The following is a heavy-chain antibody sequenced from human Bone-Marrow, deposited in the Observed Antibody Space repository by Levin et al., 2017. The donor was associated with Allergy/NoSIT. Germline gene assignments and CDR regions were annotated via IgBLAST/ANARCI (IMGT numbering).Heavy chain of an antibody. CDR3: AREGAAAPGHYYFDH. CDR2: IWYDGTNK. D-gene: IGHD6-13*01. CDR1: GFTFSSYG. V-gene: IGHV3-33*01. J-gene: IGHJ4*02. Sequence: HAGGSLRLSCAASGFTFSSYGMHWVRQAPGKGLQWVALIWYDGTNKNYTDSVKGRFTISRDNSKNTLYLQMNSLRDEDTAIYYCAREGAAAPGHYYFDHWGQGTLVTVSS.